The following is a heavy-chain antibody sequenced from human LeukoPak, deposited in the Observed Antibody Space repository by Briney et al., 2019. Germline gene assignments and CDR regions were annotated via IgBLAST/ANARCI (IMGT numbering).Heavy chain of an antibody. D-gene: IGHD3-10*01. CDR3: ARDGSTGSNGSGRWNAFDI. Sequence: GGSLRLSCAASGFTFSSYAMHWVRQAPGKGLEWVAVISYDGSNQYYADSVKGRFTISRDNSKNTLYLQMNSLRAEDTAVYYCARDGSTGSNGSGRWNAFDIWGQGTMVTVSS. CDR2: ISYDGSNQ. J-gene: IGHJ3*02. CDR1: GFTFSSYA. V-gene: IGHV3-30-3*01.